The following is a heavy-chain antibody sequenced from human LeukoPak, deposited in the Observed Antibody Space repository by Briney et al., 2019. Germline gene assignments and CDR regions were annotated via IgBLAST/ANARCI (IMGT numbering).Heavy chain of an antibody. J-gene: IGHJ4*02. V-gene: IGHV3-23*01. D-gene: IGHD3-3*01. Sequence: GGSLRLSCAASGFTFSSYAMSWVRQAPGKGLEWVSAISGSGGSTYYADSVKGRFTISRDNSKNTLYLQMDSLRAEDTAVYYCAKQLRFLDAFDYWGQGTLVTVSS. CDR3: AKQLRFLDAFDY. CDR2: ISGSGGST. CDR1: GFTFSSYA.